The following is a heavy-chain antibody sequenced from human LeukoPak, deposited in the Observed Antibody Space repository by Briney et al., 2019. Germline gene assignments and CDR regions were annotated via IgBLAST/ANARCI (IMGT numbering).Heavy chain of an antibody. CDR3: ARERVSWFDP. Sequence: SVKVSCKASGGTFSSYAISWVRQAPGQGLEWMGGIIPIFGTANYAQKFQGRITITADESTSTAYMELSSLRSEDTAVYYCARERVSWFDPWGQGTLVTVSS. CDR2: IIPIFGTA. V-gene: IGHV1-69*13. D-gene: IGHD3-22*01. CDR1: GGTFSSYA. J-gene: IGHJ5*02.